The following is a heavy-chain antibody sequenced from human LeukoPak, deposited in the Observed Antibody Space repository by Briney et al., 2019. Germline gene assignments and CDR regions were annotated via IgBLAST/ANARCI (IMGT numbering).Heavy chain of an antibody. Sequence: ASVKVSCKASGYTFTCYYMHWVRQAPGQGLEWMGWINPNSGGTNSAQKFQGRVTMTRDTSISTAYMELSRLRSDDTAVYYCARAYTAVVEPHLDYWGQGTLVGVSS. CDR1: GYTFTCYY. J-gene: IGHJ4*02. CDR2: INPNSGGT. CDR3: ARAYTAVVEPHLDY. V-gene: IGHV1-2*02. D-gene: IGHD5-18*01.